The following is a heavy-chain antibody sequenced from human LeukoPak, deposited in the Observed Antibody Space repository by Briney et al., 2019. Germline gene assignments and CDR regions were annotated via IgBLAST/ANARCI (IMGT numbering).Heavy chain of an antibody. J-gene: IGHJ4*02. CDR3: AKESGIAVAGFFDY. CDR2: ISGSGGST. Sequence: PGGSLRLSCAASGFPFTNYAMSWVRQAPGKGLEWVSAISGSGGSTYYADSVKGRFTISRDNSKNTLYLQMNSLRAEDTAVYYCAKESGIAVAGFFDYWGQGTLVTVSS. V-gene: IGHV3-23*01. CDR1: GFPFTNYA. D-gene: IGHD6-19*01.